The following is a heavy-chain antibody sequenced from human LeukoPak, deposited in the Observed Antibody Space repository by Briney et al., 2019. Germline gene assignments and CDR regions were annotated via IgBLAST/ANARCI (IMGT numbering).Heavy chain of an antibody. CDR1: GGSISSYY. Sequence: SETLSLTCTVSGGSISSYYWSWTRQPPGKGLEWIGYIYYSGSTNYNPSLKSRVTISVDTPKNQFSLKLSSVTAADTAVYYCARFKAWFDPWGQGTLDTVSS. J-gene: IGHJ5*02. CDR2: IYYSGST. CDR3: ARFKAWFDP. V-gene: IGHV4-59*01.